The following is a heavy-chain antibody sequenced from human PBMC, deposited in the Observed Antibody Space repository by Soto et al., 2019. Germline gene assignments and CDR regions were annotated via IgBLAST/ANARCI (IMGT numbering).Heavy chain of an antibody. J-gene: IGHJ4*02. V-gene: IGHV3-13*01. CDR1: GFTFSGFD. D-gene: IGHD2-15*01. CDR3: ARGQEVGAHFFDT. CDR2: IGTAGDT. Sequence: GSLRLSCEASGFTFSGFDMHWVRQPKGKGLEWVSTIGTAGDTYYAVSVKGRFTISRDNAKNSLSLQMNSLRAGDTAVYFCARGQEVGAHFFDTWGQGTQVTVSS.